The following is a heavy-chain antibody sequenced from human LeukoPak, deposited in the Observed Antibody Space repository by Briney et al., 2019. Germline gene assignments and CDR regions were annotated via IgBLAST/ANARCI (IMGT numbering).Heavy chain of an antibody. Sequence: TGGSLRLSCAPSGFTFSSYGMHWVRQAPGKGLEWVAFIRYDGSNKYYADSVKGRFTISRDNSKNTLYLQMNSLRAEDTAVYYCAKVELSSGWAGGNYWGQGTLVTVSS. D-gene: IGHD6-19*01. CDR1: GFTFSSYG. V-gene: IGHV3-30*02. CDR2: IRYDGSNK. CDR3: AKVELSSGWAGGNY. J-gene: IGHJ4*02.